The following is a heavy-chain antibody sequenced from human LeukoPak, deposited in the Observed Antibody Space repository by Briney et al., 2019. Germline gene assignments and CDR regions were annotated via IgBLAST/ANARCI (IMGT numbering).Heavy chain of an antibody. CDR3: ARLGSSSWYLGAFDI. D-gene: IGHD6-13*01. J-gene: IGHJ3*02. V-gene: IGHV1-18*01. CDR2: ISAYNGNT. CDR1: GYTFTSYG. Sequence: SSVKVSCKASGYTFTSYGISWVRQAPGQGLEWMGWISAYNGNTNYAQKLQGRVTMTTDTSTSTAYMELRSLRSDDTAVYYCARLGSSSWYLGAFDIWGQGTMVTVSS.